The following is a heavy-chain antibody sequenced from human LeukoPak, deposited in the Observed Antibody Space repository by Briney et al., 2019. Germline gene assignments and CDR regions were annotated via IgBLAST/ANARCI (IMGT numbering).Heavy chain of an antibody. V-gene: IGHV4-59*08. CDR2: IYYSGST. J-gene: IGHJ3*02. CDR3: AKQLLWFGTVKDAFDI. CDR1: GGSISSYY. D-gene: IGHD3-10*01. Sequence: SETLSLTCTVSGGSISSYYWSWIRQPPGKGLEWIGYIYYSGSTNYNPSLKSRVTISVDTSKNQFSLKLSSVTAADTAVYYCAKQLLWFGTVKDAFDIWGQGTMVTVSS.